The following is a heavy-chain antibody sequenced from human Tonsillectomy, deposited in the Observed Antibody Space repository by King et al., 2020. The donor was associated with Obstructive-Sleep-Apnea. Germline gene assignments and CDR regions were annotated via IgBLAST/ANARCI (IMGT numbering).Heavy chain of an antibody. J-gene: IGHJ4*01. D-gene: IGHD3-22*01. V-gene: IGHV4-59*08. CDR2: INYSGST. CDR1: GGSISSYY. CDR3: ARHDYRSDYFGVYDY. Sequence: VQLQESGPGLVKPSETLSLTCTVSGGSISSYYWSWIRQSPGKGLEYVGYINYSGSTNCNPSLKSRVTISVDTSKNQFSLKLSSVTAADTAVYYCARHDYRSDYFGVYDYWGHGTLVTVSS.